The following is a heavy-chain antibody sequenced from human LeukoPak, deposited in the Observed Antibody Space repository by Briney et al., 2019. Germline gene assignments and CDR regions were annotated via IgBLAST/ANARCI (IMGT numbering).Heavy chain of an antibody. J-gene: IGHJ4*02. V-gene: IGHV3-53*01. CDR1: GFTFSSYS. CDR3: ATTYYYDSSGYPPFDY. Sequence: GGSLRLSCAASGFTFSSYSMNWVRQAPGKGLEWVSVIYSGGSTYYADSVKGRFTISRDNSKNTLYLQMNSLRAEDTAVYYCATTYYYDSSGYPPFDYWGQGTLVTVSS. CDR2: IYSGGST. D-gene: IGHD3-22*01.